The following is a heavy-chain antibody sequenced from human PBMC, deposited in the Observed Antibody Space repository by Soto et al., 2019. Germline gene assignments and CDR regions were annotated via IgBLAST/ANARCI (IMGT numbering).Heavy chain of an antibody. D-gene: IGHD6-6*01. Sequence: ETLSLTCTVFGGSIRPYYWSWIRQPPGKELEWIGYIYYTGSTNYSPSLKSRVTMSLDTSKNLLSLKLNSVTAADTAVYYCARGSPLSSSFPLDYWGQGSLVTVSS. V-gene: IGHV4-59*12. J-gene: IGHJ4*02. CDR3: ARGSPLSSSFPLDY. CDR1: GGSIRPYY. CDR2: IYYTGST.